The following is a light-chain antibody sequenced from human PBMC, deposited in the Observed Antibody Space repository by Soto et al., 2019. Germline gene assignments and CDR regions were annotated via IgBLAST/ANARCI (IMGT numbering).Light chain of an antibody. Sequence: QAVVTQPPSASGTPGQRVAISCSGSTSNIGDNTVHWYQQLPGTAPKLLIYNNDRRPSGVPDRFSGSKSGTSASLAISGLQSEDEADYFCSTWDDSLKGWVFGGGTQLTVL. CDR3: STWDDSLKGWV. CDR2: NND. V-gene: IGLV1-44*01. J-gene: IGLJ3*02. CDR1: TSNIGDNT.